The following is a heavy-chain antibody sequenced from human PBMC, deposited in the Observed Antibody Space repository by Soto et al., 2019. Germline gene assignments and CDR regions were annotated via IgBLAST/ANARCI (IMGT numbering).Heavy chain of an antibody. V-gene: IGHV1-46*01. J-gene: IGHJ6*02. CDR1: GYTFPSYY. CDR2: INHSGGST. Sequence: QVQLVQSGAEVKKPGASVKVSCKASGYTFPSYYMHWVRQAPGQGLEWMGIINHSGGSTSYAQKFQGRVTMTRDTSTSTVYMELSSLRSEDTAVYYSAREMGSHLPVNYYYGMDVGGQGTTVTVSS. D-gene: IGHD1-26*01. CDR3: AREMGSHLPVNYYYGMDV.